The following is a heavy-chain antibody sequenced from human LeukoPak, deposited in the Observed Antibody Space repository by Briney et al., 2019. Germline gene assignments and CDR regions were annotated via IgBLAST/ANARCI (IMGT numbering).Heavy chain of an antibody. CDR3: ARLMGKEYCSSTSCYKGQTDY. Sequence: SETLSITCIVPGGSISSSSYYWGWIRQPPGKGLEWIGSIYYSGSTYYNPSLKSRVTISVDTSKNQFSLKLSSVTAADTAVYYCARLMGKEYCSSTSCYKGQTDYWGQGTLVTVSS. CDR1: GGSISSSSYY. CDR2: IYYSGST. V-gene: IGHV4-39*01. D-gene: IGHD2-2*02. J-gene: IGHJ4*02.